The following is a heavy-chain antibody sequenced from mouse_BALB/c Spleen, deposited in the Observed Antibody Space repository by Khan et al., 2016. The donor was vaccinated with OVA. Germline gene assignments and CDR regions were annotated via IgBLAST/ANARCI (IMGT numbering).Heavy chain of an antibody. CDR3: ARRGLRWDFDY. Sequence: QVRLQQSGAELAKPGASVKMSCKASGYTFINYWILWVKQRPGQGLEWIGYINPSTGYTEYNQNFKDKATLTAAKSSSTAYIQLSSLTSEESAVYYCARRGLRWDFDYWGQGTT. J-gene: IGHJ2*01. D-gene: IGHD1-1*01. CDR1: GYTFINYW. V-gene: IGHV1-7*01. CDR2: INPSTGYT.